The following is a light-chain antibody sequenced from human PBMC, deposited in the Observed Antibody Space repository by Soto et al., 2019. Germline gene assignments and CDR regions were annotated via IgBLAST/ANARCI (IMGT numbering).Light chain of an antibody. Sequence: DIQMTQSPSSLSASVGDSVTVTCRASQPIGTSLHWYQQRAGKAPKVLISSASRLQSGVSSRFSGSGSGTHFTLTISSLRPEDSATYYCLQGYNTFWMFGQGTKVEIK. J-gene: IGKJ1*01. V-gene: IGKV1-39*01. CDR2: SAS. CDR3: LQGYNTFWM. CDR1: QPIGTS.